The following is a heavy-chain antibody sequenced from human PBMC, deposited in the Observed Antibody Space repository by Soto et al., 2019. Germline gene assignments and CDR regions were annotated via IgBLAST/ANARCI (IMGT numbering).Heavy chain of an antibody. J-gene: IGHJ4*02. CDR2: IVVGSGNT. Sequence: QMQLVQSGPEVKKPGTSVKVSCKASGFTFTTSAVQWVRQARGQRLEWIGWIVVGSGNTNYAQKFQERVTITRDMYTSTAYMERSSLRPEDTAVYYCAAAFPGNYANLDYWGQGTLVTVSS. V-gene: IGHV1-58*01. CDR3: AAAFPGNYANLDY. D-gene: IGHD1-7*01. CDR1: GFTFTTSA.